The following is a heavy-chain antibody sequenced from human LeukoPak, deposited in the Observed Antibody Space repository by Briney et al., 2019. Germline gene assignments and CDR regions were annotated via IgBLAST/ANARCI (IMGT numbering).Heavy chain of an antibody. Sequence: GGSLRLSCAASGFTFSNAWTSWVRQAPGKGLEWVGRIKSKTDGGTTDYAAPVKGRFTISRDDSKNTLYLQMNSLKTEDTAVYYCTTYSSWYVGFDYWGQGTLVTVSS. CDR1: GFTFSNAW. D-gene: IGHD6-13*01. CDR2: IKSKTDGGTT. J-gene: IGHJ4*02. CDR3: TTYSSWYVGFDY. V-gene: IGHV3-15*01.